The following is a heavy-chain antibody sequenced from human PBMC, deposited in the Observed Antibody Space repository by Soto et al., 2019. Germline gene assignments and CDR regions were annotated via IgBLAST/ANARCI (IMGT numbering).Heavy chain of an antibody. J-gene: IGHJ5*02. CDR3: ARDLGSSSWYPPFPGPNWFDP. D-gene: IGHD6-13*01. V-gene: IGHV3-30-3*01. CDR1: GFTFSSYA. CDR2: ISYDGSNK. Sequence: PVGSLRLSCAASGFTFSSYAMHWVRQAPGKGLEWVAVISYDGSNKYYADSVKGRFTISRDNSKNTLYLQMNSLRAEDTAVYYCARDLGSSSWYPPFPGPNWFDPWGQGTLVTVSS.